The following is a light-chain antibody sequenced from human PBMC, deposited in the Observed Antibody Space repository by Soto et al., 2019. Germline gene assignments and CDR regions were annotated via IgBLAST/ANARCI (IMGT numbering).Light chain of an antibody. CDR3: CSYAGSYTFV. V-gene: IGLV2-11*01. CDR2: DVT. Sequence: QSALTQPRSVSGSPGQSVTISCTGTSSDVGVYNYVSWYQQRPGKAPKLMIYDVTKRPSGVPDRFSGSKSANTASLTISGLQAEDEADYYCCSYAGSYTFVFGTGTKVTVL. J-gene: IGLJ1*01. CDR1: SSDVGVYNY.